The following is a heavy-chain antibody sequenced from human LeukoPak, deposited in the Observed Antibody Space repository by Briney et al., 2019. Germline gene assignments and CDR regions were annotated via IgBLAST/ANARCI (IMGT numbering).Heavy chain of an antibody. D-gene: IGHD3-22*01. J-gene: IGHJ4*02. V-gene: IGHV4-39*07. CDR1: GGSISSSSYY. CDR2: INHSGST. CDR3: ARGYPHYYDSSGYTHDY. Sequence: SETLSLTCTVSGGSISSSSYYWGWIRQPPGKGLEWIGEINHSGSTNYNPSLKSRVTISVDTSKNQFSLKLSSVTAADTAVYYCARGYPHYYDSSGYTHDYWGQGTLVTVSS.